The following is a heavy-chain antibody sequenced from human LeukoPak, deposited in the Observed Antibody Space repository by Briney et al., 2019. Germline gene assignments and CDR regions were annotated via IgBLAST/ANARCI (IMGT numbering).Heavy chain of an antibody. CDR1: GYTFTTYA. CDR2: INTGNGNT. J-gene: IGHJ5*02. Sequence: ASVKVSCKTSGYTFTTYAIHWVRQAPGQRLEWMGWINTGNGNTKYSQKFQGRVTISRDTSASTAYMELSSLRSEDTAVYYCARDYDYSNYGWFDPWGQGTLVTVSS. CDR3: ARDYDYSNYGWFDP. D-gene: IGHD4-11*01. V-gene: IGHV1-3*04.